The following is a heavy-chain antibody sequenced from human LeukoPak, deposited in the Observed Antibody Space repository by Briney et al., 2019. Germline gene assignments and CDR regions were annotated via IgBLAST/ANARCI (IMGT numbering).Heavy chain of an antibody. CDR3: ARGGVGATTLTVDY. V-gene: IGHV3-21*01. CDR2: ISSSSSYI. Sequence: GGSLRLSCAASGFTFSSNSMNWVRQAPGKGLEWVSSISSSSSYIYYADSVKGRFTISRDNAKNSLYLQMNSLRAEDTAVYYCARGGVGATTLTVDYWGQGTLVTVSS. CDR1: GFTFSSNS. D-gene: IGHD1-26*01. J-gene: IGHJ4*02.